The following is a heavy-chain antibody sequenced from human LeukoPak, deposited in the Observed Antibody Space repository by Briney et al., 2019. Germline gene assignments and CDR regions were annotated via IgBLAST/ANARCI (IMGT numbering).Heavy chain of an antibody. V-gene: IGHV3-23*01. Sequence: PGGSLRLSCAASGFTFNIYAMSWVRQAPGKGLEWVSAITDSGDVTYYADSVKGRFIVSRDNSKNTLSLQMNSLRNEDTAVYYCAEDAAMTTIYYFDYWGQGTLVTVSS. D-gene: IGHD2-21*02. CDR1: GFTFNIYA. CDR2: ITDSGDVT. J-gene: IGHJ4*02. CDR3: AEDAAMTTIYYFDY.